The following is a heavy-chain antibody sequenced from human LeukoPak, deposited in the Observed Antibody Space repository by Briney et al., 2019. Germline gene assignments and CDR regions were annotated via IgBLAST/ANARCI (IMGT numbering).Heavy chain of an antibody. V-gene: IGHV1-2*06. Sequence: ASVKVSCKASGYTFTDYYMHWVRQAPGQGLEWLGRINPNTGGTNYAQKFQGRVTMTRDTSISTAYMELSRLRSDDTAVYYCARGTDSWDLPRGCSFDYWGQGTLVTVSS. CDR2: INPNTGGT. CDR1: GYTFTDYY. J-gene: IGHJ4*02. D-gene: IGHD1-26*01. CDR3: ARGTDSWDLPRGCSFDY.